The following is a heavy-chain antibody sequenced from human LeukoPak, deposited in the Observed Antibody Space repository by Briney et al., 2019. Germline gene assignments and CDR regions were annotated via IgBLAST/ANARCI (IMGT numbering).Heavy chain of an antibody. J-gene: IGHJ6*03. V-gene: IGHV4-4*07. Sequence: SETLSLTCTVSGGSINSYWSWIRQPAGKGLEWIGRISGSGTITYNPALQSRLSISIDTSKNQFSLKLMSVTAADTAVYYCARGPLKYGHYYYYYYMDVWGKGTTVTVSS. D-gene: IGHD2-8*01. CDR3: ARGPLKYGHYYYYYYMDV. CDR1: GGSINSY. CDR2: ISGSGTI.